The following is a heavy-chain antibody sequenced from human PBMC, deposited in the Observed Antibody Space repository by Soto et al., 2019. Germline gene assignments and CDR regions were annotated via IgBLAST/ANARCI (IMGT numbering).Heavy chain of an antibody. CDR1: GFTFSNYW. D-gene: IGHD1-1*01. J-gene: IGHJ4*02. CDR2: INNDGTGI. CDR3: ATSPSVPGND. Sequence: EVQLVESGGGLVQSGGSLRLSCAASGFTFSNYWMVWVRQAPGKGLVWVSRINNDGTGIRYADSVKGRFTISRDKGKNTLYLQMNSLRVEDTAVYYCATSPSVPGNDWGQGTLVTVSS. V-gene: IGHV3-74*01.